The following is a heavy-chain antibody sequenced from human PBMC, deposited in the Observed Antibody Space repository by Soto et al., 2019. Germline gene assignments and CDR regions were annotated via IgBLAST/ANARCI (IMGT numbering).Heavy chain of an antibody. V-gene: IGHV1-69*13. D-gene: IGHD5-18*01. CDR1: GGTFSSYA. J-gene: IGHJ5*02. Sequence: SVKVSCKASGGTFSSYAISWVRQAPGQGLEWMGGIIPIFGTANYAQKFQGRVTITADESTSTAYMELSSLRSEDTAVYYCARDLPGYSYGHGVCWFDPWGQGTLVTVS. CDR2: IIPIFGTA. CDR3: ARDLPGYSYGHGVCWFDP.